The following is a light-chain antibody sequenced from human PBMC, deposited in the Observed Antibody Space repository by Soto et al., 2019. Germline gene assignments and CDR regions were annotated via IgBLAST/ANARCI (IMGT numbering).Light chain of an antibody. CDR2: SNN. J-gene: IGLJ1*01. CDR3: AAWDDSLSGYV. V-gene: IGLV1-44*01. CDR1: SSNIGSNT. Sequence: QSVLTQPPSPSGTRGQRVTISCSGSSSNIGSNTVNWYQQLPGTAPKLLIYSNNQRPSGVPDRFSGSKSGTSASLAISGLQSEDEADYYCAAWDDSLSGYVFGTGTKVTVL.